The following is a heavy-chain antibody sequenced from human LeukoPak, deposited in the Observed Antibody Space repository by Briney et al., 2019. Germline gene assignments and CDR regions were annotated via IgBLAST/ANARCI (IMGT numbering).Heavy chain of an antibody. J-gene: IGHJ4*02. CDR1: GGSISSSNYF. D-gene: IGHD3-10*01. Sequence: SETLSLTCTVSGGSISSSNYFWGWVRQPPGKGLEWIGTISYSGTTHDNPSLKSRVIISVDTSKKQFSLRLSSVTAADTAVYYCARDRGDYWGQGTLVTVSS. CDR3: ARDRGDY. CDR2: ISYSGTT. V-gene: IGHV4-39*07.